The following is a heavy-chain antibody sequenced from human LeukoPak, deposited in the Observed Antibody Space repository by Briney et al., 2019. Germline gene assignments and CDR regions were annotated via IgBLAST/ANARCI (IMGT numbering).Heavy chain of an antibody. CDR1: GGSISRGGYY. CDR3: ARAYRGSYSDHFDY. D-gene: IGHD1-26*01. CDR2: IYYSRST. Sequence: PSQTLSLTCTVSGGSISRGGYYWSWIRQHPGKGLEWIGYIYYSRSTYYNPSLKSRVTISVDTSKNQFSLKLNSVTAADTAVYYCARAYRGSYSDHFDYWGQGTLVTVSS. V-gene: IGHV4-31*03. J-gene: IGHJ4*02.